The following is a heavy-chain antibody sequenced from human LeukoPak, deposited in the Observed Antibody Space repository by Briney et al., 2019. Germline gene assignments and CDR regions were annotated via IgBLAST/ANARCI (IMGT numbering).Heavy chain of an antibody. CDR3: AKAPVTSCRGAYCYPFDS. CDR2: IYSGGST. CDR1: GFTVSTNY. V-gene: IGHV3-53*01. J-gene: IGHJ4*02. Sequence: GGSLRLSCATSGFTVSTNYMSWVRQAPGKGLEWVSVIYSGGSTYYADSVKGRFTISRDNFKNTLYLQMYSLRAEDAAVYFCAKAPVTSCRGAYCYPFDSWGQGTLLTVSS. D-gene: IGHD2-21*01.